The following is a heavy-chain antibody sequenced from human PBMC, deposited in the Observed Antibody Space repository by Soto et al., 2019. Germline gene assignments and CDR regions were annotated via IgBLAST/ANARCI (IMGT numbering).Heavy chain of an antibody. J-gene: IGHJ4*02. CDR3: ARASGGFQLSDY. D-gene: IGHD3-16*01. CDR2: IYYSGST. CDR1: GGSISSYY. Sequence: PSETLSLTCTVSGGSISSYYWSWIRQPPGKGLEWIGYIYYSGSTNYNPSLKSRVTISVDTSKNQFSLKLSSVTAADTAVYYCARASGGFQLSDYWGQGTLVTVSS. V-gene: IGHV4-59*01.